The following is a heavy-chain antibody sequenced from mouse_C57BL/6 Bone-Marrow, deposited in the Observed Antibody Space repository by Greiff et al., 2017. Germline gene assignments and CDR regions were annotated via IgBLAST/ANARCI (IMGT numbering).Heavy chain of an antibody. D-gene: IGHD2-4*01. CDR2: IDPENGGT. CDR1: GFNIKDDY. CDR3: TTRVDDYDHLTFAY. V-gene: IGHV14-4*01. Sequence: EVKLMESGAELVRPGASVKLSCTASGFNIKDDYMHWVKQRPEQGLEWIGWIDPENGGTAYASKFQGKAIITADTSSNTAYLQLSSLTSEDTAVYYCTTRVDDYDHLTFAYWGQGTLVTVSA. J-gene: IGHJ3*01.